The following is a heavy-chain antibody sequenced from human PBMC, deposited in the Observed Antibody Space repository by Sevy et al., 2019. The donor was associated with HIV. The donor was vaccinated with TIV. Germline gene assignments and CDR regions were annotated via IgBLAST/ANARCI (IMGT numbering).Heavy chain of an antibody. V-gene: IGHV3-73*01. D-gene: IGHD1-26*01. CDR1: GFTFSGSA. CDR2: IRSKANSYAT. Sequence: GGSLRLSCAASGFTFSGSAMHWVRQASGKGLEWVGRIRSKANSYATAYAASVKGRFTISRDDSKNTAYLQMNSLKTEDTAVYYCYFLTWDQGYMDVWGKGPTVTVSS. J-gene: IGHJ6*03. CDR3: YFLTWDQGYMDV.